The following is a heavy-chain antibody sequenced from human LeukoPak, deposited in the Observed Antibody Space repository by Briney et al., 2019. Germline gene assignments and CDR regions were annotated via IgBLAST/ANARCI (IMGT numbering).Heavy chain of an antibody. CDR1: GYTFSGYY. V-gene: IGHV1-2*04. D-gene: IGHD3-10*01. CDR3: ARGAPYYYGSGTPVSHFDY. CDR2: INPNSGGT. J-gene: IGHJ4*02. Sequence: ASVKVCCKASGYTFSGYYMHWVRQAPGQGLEWMGWINPNSGGTNYAQNFQGWVTMTRDTSISTAYMELSRLRSDDTAVYYCARGAPYYYGSGTPVSHFDYWGQGTLVTVSS.